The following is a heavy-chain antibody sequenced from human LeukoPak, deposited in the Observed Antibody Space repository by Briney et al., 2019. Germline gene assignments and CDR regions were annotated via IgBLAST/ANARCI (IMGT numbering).Heavy chain of an antibody. D-gene: IGHD2-15*01. CDR1: GFTVSSNY. J-gene: IGHJ2*01. Sequence: AGGSLRLSCAASGFTVSSNYMSWVRQAPGKGLEWVSGIYGGGSTFHADSVQGRFAISRDNSKNMLYLHMNTLRVEDTAVYYCAREGKEPGSGYFDLWGRGTVVTVSS. V-gene: IGHV3-66*01. CDR2: IYGGGST. CDR3: AREGKEPGSGYFDL.